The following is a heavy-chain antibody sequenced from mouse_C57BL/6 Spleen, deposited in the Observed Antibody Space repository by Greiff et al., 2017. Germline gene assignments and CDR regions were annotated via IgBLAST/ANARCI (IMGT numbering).Heavy chain of an antibody. CDR1: GYAFSSYW. D-gene: IGHD1-1*01. CDR3: AREGTTVRAYFDV. J-gene: IGHJ1*03. CDR2: IYPGDGDT. Sequence: QVQLKQSGAELVKPGASVKISCKASGYAFSSYWMNWVKQRPGKGLEWIGQIYPGDGDTNYNGKFKGKATLTADKSSSTAYMQRSSLTSEDSAVYFCAREGTTVRAYFDVWGTGTTVTVSS. V-gene: IGHV1-80*01.